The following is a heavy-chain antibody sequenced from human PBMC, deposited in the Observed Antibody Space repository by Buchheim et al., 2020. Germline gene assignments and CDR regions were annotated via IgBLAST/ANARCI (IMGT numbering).Heavy chain of an antibody. V-gene: IGHV3-7*01. CDR3: VGAWGRDS. CDR1: GFIFSNLW. CDR2: IKEDGSVK. J-gene: IGHJ4*02. D-gene: IGHD3-16*01. Sequence: EVQLVESGGRLVQPGGSLRLSCVASGFIFSNLWMNWVRQSPGKGLEWVANIKEDGSVKNYVDSVKGRFTISRDNTKNSLYLEMNSLRGDDTAIYYCVGAWGRDSWGQGT.